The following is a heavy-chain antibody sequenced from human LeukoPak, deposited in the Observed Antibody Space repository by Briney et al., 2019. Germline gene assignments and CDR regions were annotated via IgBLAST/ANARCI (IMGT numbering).Heavy chain of an antibody. Sequence: PGGSLRLSCAASGFTLSGYWMHWVRQAPGEGLVWVSRMNSDGTVTTYADSVRGRFTISRDNARNTLYLQMSSLRAEDTAVHYCARYVVASACFDSWGQGTPVTVSS. CDR2: MNSDGTVT. D-gene: IGHD2-21*01. CDR3: ARYVVASACFDS. J-gene: IGHJ4*02. CDR1: GFTLSGYW. V-gene: IGHV3-74*01.